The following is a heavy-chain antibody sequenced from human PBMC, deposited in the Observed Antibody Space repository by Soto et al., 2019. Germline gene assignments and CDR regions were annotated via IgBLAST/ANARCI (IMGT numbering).Heavy chain of an antibody. Sequence: QVQLVQSGAEVKKPGSSVKVSCKASGGTFSSYAISWVRQAPGQGLEWMGGIIPIFGTANHAQKFQSRVTITADEATSPADMELSSLRSEDTDVYYWARVRSSGPRGYFDLWGRGTLGTVSS. J-gene: IGHJ2*01. CDR3: ARVRSSGPRGYFDL. D-gene: IGHD6-19*01. V-gene: IGHV1-69*12. CDR2: IIPIFGTA. CDR1: GGTFSSYA.